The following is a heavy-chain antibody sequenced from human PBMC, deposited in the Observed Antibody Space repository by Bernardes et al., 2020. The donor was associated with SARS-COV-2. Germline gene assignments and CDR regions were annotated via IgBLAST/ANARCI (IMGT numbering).Heavy chain of an antibody. CDR1: GFTFHNFG. J-gene: IGHJ6*02. Sequence: GGSLRLSCEASGFTFHNFGMHWVRQVPGKGLEWVAVISSEGRITHYADSVKGRFTISRDSSKNTVYLQMNTLRPEDTAVYYCAKLRSVLWIHPYYNAMDAWGQGTTVTVSS. CDR2: ISSEGRIT. CDR3: AKLRSVLWIHPYYNAMDA. V-gene: IGHV3-30*18. D-gene: IGHD3-10*01.